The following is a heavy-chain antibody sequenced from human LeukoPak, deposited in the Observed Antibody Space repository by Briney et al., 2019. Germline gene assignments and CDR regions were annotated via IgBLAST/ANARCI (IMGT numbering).Heavy chain of an antibody. CDR3: AREAVAARLSFYYYYMDV. CDR2: IIPIFGTA. V-gene: IGHV1-69*06. Sequence: SVKVSCKASGYTFTSYGISWVRQAPGQGLEWMGGIIPIFGTANYAQKFQGRVTITADKSTSTAYMELSSLRSEDTAVYYCAREAVAARLSFYYYYMDVWGKGTTVTVS. J-gene: IGHJ6*03. CDR1: GYTFTSYG. D-gene: IGHD6-6*01.